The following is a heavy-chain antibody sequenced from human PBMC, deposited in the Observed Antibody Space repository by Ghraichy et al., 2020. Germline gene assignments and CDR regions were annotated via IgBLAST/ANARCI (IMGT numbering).Heavy chain of an antibody. D-gene: IGHD5-12*01. CDR2: ISSSSSTI. J-gene: IGHJ4*02. V-gene: IGHV3-48*04. Sequence: GESLNISCAASGFTFSSYSMNWVRQAPGKGLEWVSYISSSSSTIYYADSVKGRFTISRDNAKNSLYLQMNSLRAEDTAVYYCARDADSGYDYWGQGTLVTVSS. CDR1: GFTFSSYS. CDR3: ARDADSGYDY.